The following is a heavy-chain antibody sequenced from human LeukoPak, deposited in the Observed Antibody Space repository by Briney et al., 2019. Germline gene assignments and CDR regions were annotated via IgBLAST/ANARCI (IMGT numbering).Heavy chain of an antibody. Sequence: GGSLRLSCGASGFTFSSYWMHWVRQAPGKGLVWVSRINSDGSSTSCADSVKGRFTISRDNAKNTLYLQKNSLRAEDTAVYYCARARADFWSGYSKINYGMDVWGQGTTVTVSS. J-gene: IGHJ6*02. CDR2: INSDGSST. CDR3: ARARADFWSGYSKINYGMDV. V-gene: IGHV3-74*01. CDR1: GFTFSSYW. D-gene: IGHD3-3*01.